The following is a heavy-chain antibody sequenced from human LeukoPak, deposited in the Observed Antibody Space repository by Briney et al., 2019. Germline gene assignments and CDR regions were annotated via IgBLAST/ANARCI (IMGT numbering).Heavy chain of an antibody. D-gene: IGHD4-11*01. CDR1: GGSISSHY. CDR2: IYYSGST. J-gene: IGHJ4*02. CDR3: ARVGTVTTLFDY. V-gene: IGHV4-59*11. Sequence: PSETLSLTCTVSGGSISSHYWSWIRQPPGKGLEWIGYIYYSGSTNYNPSLKSRVTISVDTSKNQFSLKLSSVTAADTAVYYCARVGTVTTLFDYWGQGTLVTVSS.